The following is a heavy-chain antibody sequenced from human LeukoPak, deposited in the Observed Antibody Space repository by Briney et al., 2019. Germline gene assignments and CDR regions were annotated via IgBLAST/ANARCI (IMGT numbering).Heavy chain of an antibody. J-gene: IGHJ4*02. Sequence: GGSLRLSCAASGFPFSTFGMHWVRQAPGKGLEWVAVISYDGSNKYYGDSVKGRFTISRDNSKHTLYLQMNSLRAEDTAVYYCAKKFPGTVAAGPVHWGQGTLVTVSS. D-gene: IGHD6-13*01. CDR2: ISYDGSNK. V-gene: IGHV3-30*18. CDR1: GFPFSTFG. CDR3: AKKFPGTVAAGPVH.